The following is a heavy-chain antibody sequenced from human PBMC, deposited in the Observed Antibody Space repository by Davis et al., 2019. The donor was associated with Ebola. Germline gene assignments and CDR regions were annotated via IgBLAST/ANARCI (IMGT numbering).Heavy chain of an antibody. V-gene: IGHV1-3*01. CDR1: GYTFTSYA. CDR2: INAGNGNT. CDR3: ARRQYDSSGWYFDY. J-gene: IGHJ4*02. Sequence: ASVTVSCKASGYTFTSYAMHWVRQAPGQRLEWMGWINAGNGNTKYSQKFQGRVTITADKSTSTAYMELSSLRSEDTAVYYCARRQYDSSGWYFDYWGQGTLVTVSS. D-gene: IGHD3-22*01.